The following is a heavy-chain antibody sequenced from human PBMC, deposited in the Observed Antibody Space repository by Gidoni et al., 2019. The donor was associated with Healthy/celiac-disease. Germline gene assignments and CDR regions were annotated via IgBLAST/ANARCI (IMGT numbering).Heavy chain of an antibody. D-gene: IGHD3-3*01. CDR3: ARDDFWSGYFGLPRNYYYGMDV. V-gene: IGHV3-11*06. Sequence: QVQLVESGGGLVKPGGSLRLSCAASGFTFSAYYMSWIRQAPGKGLEWVSYISSSSSYTNYADSVKGRFTISRDNAKNSLYLQMNSLRAEDTAVYYCARDDFWSGYFGLPRNYYYGMDVWGQGTTVTVSS. CDR2: ISSSSSYT. J-gene: IGHJ6*02. CDR1: GFTFSAYY.